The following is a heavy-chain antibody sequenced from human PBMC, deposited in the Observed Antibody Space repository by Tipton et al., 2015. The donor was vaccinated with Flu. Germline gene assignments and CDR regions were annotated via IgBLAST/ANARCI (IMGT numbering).Heavy chain of an antibody. CDR3: ARRGGAYFFDF. V-gene: IGHV4-34*01. Sequence: GLVKPSETLSLTCAVYGGSFSGYFWTWIRQPPGKGLEWIGEINHSGSTNDNPSLKSRVTISVDTSKNQFSLKVTSVTAADTAVYYCARRGGAYFFDFWGQGTLVTVSS. J-gene: IGHJ4*02. CDR1: GGSFSGYF. CDR2: INHSGST. D-gene: IGHD3-10*01.